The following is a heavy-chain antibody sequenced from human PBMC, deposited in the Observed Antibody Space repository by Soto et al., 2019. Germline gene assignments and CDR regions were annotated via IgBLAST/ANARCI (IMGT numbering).Heavy chain of an antibody. Sequence: GGSLRLSCLASGFSFNSFNMNWIRRAPGRGLEWVASISVSGDNIYYGDSVQGRFTISRDNSKSTVYLQLSSLRVEDTAVYFCAKDFGLLKSLFDYWGQGTLVTVSS. CDR3: AKDFGLLKSLFDY. D-gene: IGHD3-3*01. J-gene: IGHJ4*02. V-gene: IGHV3-21*06. CDR2: ISVSGDNI. CDR1: GFSFNSFN.